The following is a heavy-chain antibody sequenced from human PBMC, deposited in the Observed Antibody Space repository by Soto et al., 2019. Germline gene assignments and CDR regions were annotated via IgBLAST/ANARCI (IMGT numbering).Heavy chain of an antibody. CDR1: GFTFSSYS. CDR2: ISSSSSYI. D-gene: IGHD1-1*01. Sequence: GSLKISCAASGFTFSSYSMNWVRQAPGKGLEWVSSISSSSSYIYYADSVKGRFTISRDNAKNSLYLQMNSLRAEDTAVYYCAREIHGTPGHYYYYYMDVWGKGTTVTVSS. V-gene: IGHV3-21*01. CDR3: AREIHGTPGHYYYYYMDV. J-gene: IGHJ6*03.